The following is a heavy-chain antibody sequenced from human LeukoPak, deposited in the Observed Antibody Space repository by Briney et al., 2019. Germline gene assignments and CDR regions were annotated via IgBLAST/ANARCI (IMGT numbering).Heavy chain of an antibody. CDR3: AKDSHYDSSNYYYLFDY. CDR1: GFTFDDYA. Sequence: GRSLRLSCATSGFTFDDYAMHWVRQAPGKGLEWVSGIGWNRGSIGYADSVKGRFTISRDNAKNTLYLQMNSLRAEDTAVYYCAKDSHYDSSNYYYLFDYWGQGTLVTVSS. J-gene: IGHJ4*02. D-gene: IGHD3-22*01. V-gene: IGHV3-9*01. CDR2: IGWNRGSI.